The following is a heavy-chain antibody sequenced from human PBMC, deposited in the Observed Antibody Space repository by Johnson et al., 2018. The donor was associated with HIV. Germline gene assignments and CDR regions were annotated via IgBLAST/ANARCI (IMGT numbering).Heavy chain of an antibody. CDR2: IKQDGSEK. CDR3: ARKAGAVAGWGAIDF. Sequence: VQLVESGGGLVQPGGSLRLSCAASGFTFSSYWMSWVRQAPGKGLEWVANIKQDGSEKYYVDSVKVRFTISRDNAKNSLYLQMNSLRAEDTAVYYGARKAGAVAGWGAIDFWGQGTLVTVSS. V-gene: IGHV3-7*01. J-gene: IGHJ3*01. CDR1: GFTFSSYW. D-gene: IGHD6-19*01.